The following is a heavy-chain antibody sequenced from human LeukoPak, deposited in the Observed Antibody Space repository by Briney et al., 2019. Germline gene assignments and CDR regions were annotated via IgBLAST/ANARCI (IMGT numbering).Heavy chain of an antibody. D-gene: IGHD1-26*01. Sequence: GGSLRLSCAASGFTFSTYSMGWVRQAPGKGLEWVSIISPSGDSRYHADSVKGRFTISRDNSKNSQYLQMNSLRVDDTAIYYCAKAVSTVGARDYFDYWGQGTLVTVSS. CDR2: ISPSGDSR. CDR3: AKAVSTVGARDYFDY. J-gene: IGHJ4*02. V-gene: IGHV3-23*01. CDR1: GFTFSTYS.